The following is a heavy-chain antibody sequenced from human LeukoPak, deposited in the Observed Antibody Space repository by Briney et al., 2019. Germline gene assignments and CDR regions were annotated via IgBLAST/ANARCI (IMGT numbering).Heavy chain of an antibody. CDR2: IHSSGRS. J-gene: IGHJ4*02. D-gene: IGHD3-22*01. V-gene: IGHV4-59*01. CDR1: GGSIRSFY. Sequence: SETLSLTCTVSGGSIRSFYWSWIRQPPGKALEWIGFIHSSGRSNYNPSLRSRGIMSVDTSENQVSLNLSSVTAADTAIYYCARSRNSYDTSGYYSFDYWGQGTLVTVSS. CDR3: ARSRNSYDTSGYYSFDY.